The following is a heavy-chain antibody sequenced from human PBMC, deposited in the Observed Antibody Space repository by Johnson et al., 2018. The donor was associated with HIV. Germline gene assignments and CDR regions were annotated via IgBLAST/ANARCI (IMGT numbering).Heavy chain of an antibody. CDR1: GFTFDDYG. V-gene: IGHV3-23*04. CDR3: AKGVRGSSCYDAFDI. J-gene: IGHJ3*02. D-gene: IGHD6-6*01. CDR2: ITVSGDNT. Sequence: VQLVESGGGVVRPGGSLRLSCAASGFTFDDYGMSWVRQAPGKGLEWVSAITVSGDNTYYADSVKGRFTISRDNSKNTLYLQMSSLRADDTAVYYCAKGVRGSSCYDAFDIWGQGTMVTVSS.